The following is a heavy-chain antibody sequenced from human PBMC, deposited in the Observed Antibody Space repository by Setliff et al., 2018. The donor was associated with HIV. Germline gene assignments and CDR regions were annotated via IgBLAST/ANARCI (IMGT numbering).Heavy chain of an antibody. CDR2: IKHRGST. CDR1: GGSFSDYY. V-gene: IGHV4-34*01. D-gene: IGHD6-13*01. CDR3: ARESPSSSWFYFDF. Sequence: LSLTCAVYGGSFSDYYWTWIRQSPGKGLDWIGEIKHRGSTNYNPSLKSRVTVSVDTSKNQFSLKLGSVPAADTAVYYCARESPSSSWFYFDFWGQGTLVTVSS. J-gene: IGHJ4*02.